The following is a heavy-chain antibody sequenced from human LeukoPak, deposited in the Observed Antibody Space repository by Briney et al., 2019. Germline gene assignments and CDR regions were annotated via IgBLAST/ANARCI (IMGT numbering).Heavy chain of an antibody. CDR1: GGSISSGSYY. V-gene: IGHV4-61*01. CDR3: ARSIRFDS. Sequence: SQTLSLTCTVSGGSISSGSYYWGWIRQPPGEGLEWIGYIYLYNSVSTNYNPSLKSRVTISVDTSKNQFSLKLTSVTAADTAVYYCARSIRFDSWGQGSLVTVSA. CDR2: IYLYNSVST. J-gene: IGHJ5*01.